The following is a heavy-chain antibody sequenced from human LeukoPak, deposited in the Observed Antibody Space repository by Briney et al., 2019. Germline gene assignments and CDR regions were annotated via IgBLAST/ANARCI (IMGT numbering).Heavy chain of an antibody. V-gene: IGHV4-39*01. J-gene: IGHJ4*02. Sequence: SETLSLTCTVSGGSISSSSYYWGWIRQPPGKGLEWIGSIYYGGSTYYKPSLKSRVTISVDTSKNQFSLKLSSVTAADTAVYYCARLPVGVWGSYRYRCFDYWGQGTLVTVSS. CDR3: ARLPVGVWGSYRYRCFDY. D-gene: IGHD3-16*02. CDR2: IYYGGST. CDR1: GGSISSSSYY.